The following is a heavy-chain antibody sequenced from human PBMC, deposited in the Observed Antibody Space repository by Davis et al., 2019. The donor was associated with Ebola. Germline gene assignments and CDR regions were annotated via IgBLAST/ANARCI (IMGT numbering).Heavy chain of an antibody. J-gene: IGHJ5*02. Sequence: GGSLRLSCAASGFTFTNAWMNWVRLAPGKGLEWVSGLSRNGARVFYAGSVKGRFTISRDNSQNTVYLQMNSVSAEDTAVYYCAKDRSLWFRELSGWFDPWGQGTLVTVSS. CDR3: AKDRSLWFRELSGWFDP. D-gene: IGHD3-10*01. V-gene: IGHV3-23*01. CDR1: GFTFTNAW. CDR2: LSRNGARV.